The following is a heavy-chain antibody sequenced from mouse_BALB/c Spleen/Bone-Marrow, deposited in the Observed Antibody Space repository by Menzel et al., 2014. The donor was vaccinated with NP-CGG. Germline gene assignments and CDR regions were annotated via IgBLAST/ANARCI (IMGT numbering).Heavy chain of an antibody. CDR2: IYPYDGGT. V-gene: IGHV1S29*02. D-gene: IGHD2-3*01. CDR1: GYTFTDYN. Sequence: SGPELVKPGASVKISCKASGYTFTDYNMHWVKQSHGKSLEWIGYIYPYDGGTGYNQKFKSKATLTVDNPSSTAYMELRSLTSEDSAVYYCARDDGYYDYWGQGTTLTVSS. CDR3: ARDDGYYDY. J-gene: IGHJ2*01.